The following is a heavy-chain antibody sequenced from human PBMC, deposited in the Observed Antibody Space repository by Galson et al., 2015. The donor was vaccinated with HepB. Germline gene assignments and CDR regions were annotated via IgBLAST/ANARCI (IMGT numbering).Heavy chain of an antibody. D-gene: IGHD6-13*01. CDR1: GFTFSTYG. Sequence: SLRLSCAGSGFTFSTYGMCWVRQAPGQGLEWVAGIQSDGSKEYYADYVKGRFTISRDDSKNTVYLQMNSLRVDDTAVYYCARDVSWFQFEFWGQGTPVTVSS. V-gene: IGHV3-33*07. CDR2: IQSDGSKE. J-gene: IGHJ4*02. CDR3: ARDVSWFQFEF.